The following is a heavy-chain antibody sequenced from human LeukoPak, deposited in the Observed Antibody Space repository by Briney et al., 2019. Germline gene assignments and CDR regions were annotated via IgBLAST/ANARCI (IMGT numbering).Heavy chain of an antibody. J-gene: IGHJ4*02. D-gene: IGHD6-19*01. Sequence: PSETLSLTCAVYGGSFSGYYWSWIRQPPGKGLEWIGEINHSGSTYYNPSLKSRVTISVDTSKNQFSLKLSSVTAADTAVYYCATLPSYSSGWYRTYWGQGTLVTVSS. CDR3: ATLPSYSSGWYRTY. V-gene: IGHV4-34*01. CDR2: INHSGST. CDR1: GGSFSGYY.